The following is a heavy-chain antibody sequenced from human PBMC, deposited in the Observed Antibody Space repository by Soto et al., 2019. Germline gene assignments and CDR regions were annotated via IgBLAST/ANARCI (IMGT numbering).Heavy chain of an antibody. CDR2: INHSGST. CDR3: ARGGGEGVGY. CDR1: GGSFSGYY. Sequence: SGTLSLTCAVYGGSFSGYYWSWIRQPPGKGLEWIGEINHSGSTNYNPSLKSRVTISVDTSKNQFSLKLSSVTAADTAVYYCARGGGEGVGYWGQGTLVTVSS. J-gene: IGHJ4*02. D-gene: IGHD3-10*01. V-gene: IGHV4-34*01.